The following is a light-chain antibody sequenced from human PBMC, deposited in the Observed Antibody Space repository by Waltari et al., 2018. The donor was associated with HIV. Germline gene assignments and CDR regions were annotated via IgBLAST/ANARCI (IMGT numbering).Light chain of an antibody. CDR2: ATN. Sequence: QSGLTQPPSVSGPPGQRVTIPCSGSSSTIARSAGHRSQHFPGTAPQLLIYATNPRSSGVPDRFSGSKSGTSASLAISGLQSEDEADYYCAAWDDSLNGRYVFGTGTKVTVL. CDR1: SSTIARSA. V-gene: IGLV1-44*01. CDR3: AAWDDSLNGRYV. J-gene: IGLJ1*01.